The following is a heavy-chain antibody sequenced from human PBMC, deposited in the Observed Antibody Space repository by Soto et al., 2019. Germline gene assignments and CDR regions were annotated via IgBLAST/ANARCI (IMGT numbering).Heavy chain of an antibody. J-gene: IGHJ2*01. CDR1: GGPFSSHT. D-gene: IGHD4-17*01. Sequence: QDQLVQSGAEVKKPGSSVKVSCKAFGGPFSSHTFSWVRQAPGQGLEWMGRIIPALGTTTYAQKFQGRVTMTADESVTTVSMELKSLRTEDTAVYYCARPDFGDYWYFDLWGRGTLVTVSS. CDR3: ARPDFGDYWYFDL. CDR2: IIPALGTT. V-gene: IGHV1-69*08.